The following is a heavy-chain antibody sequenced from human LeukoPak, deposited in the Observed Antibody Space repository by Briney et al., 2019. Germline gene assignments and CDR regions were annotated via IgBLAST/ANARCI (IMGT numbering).Heavy chain of an antibody. CDR1: GFTFSSYW. Sequence: AGGSLRLSCAASGFTFSSYWMTWVRQAPGKGLEWVANIKQDGSERNYVDSVKGRFTISRDNAKNSLYLQMNTLRDEDTAVYYCATGAGCGYWSQGTLVTVSS. CDR2: IKQDGSER. CDR3: ATGAGCGY. J-gene: IGHJ4*02. V-gene: IGHV3-7*03. D-gene: IGHD6-19*01.